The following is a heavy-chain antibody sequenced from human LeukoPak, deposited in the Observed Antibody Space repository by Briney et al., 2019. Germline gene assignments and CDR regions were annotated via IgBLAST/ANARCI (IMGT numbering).Heavy chain of an antibody. J-gene: IGHJ4*02. D-gene: IGHD2-2*01. Sequence: ASVKVSCKASGSTFTSYGISWVRQAPGQGLEWMGWISAYNGNTNYAQKLQGRVTMTTDTSTSTAYMELRSLRSDDTAVYYCARADIVVVPAAPHFDYWGQGTLVTVSS. CDR1: GSTFTSYG. CDR3: ARADIVVVPAAPHFDY. CDR2: ISAYNGNT. V-gene: IGHV1-18*01.